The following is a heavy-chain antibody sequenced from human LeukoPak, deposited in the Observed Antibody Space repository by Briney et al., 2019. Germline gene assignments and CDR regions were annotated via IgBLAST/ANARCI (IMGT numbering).Heavy chain of an antibody. CDR1: GFTVIAND. D-gene: IGHD1-14*01. Sequence: GGSLRLSCAASGFTVIANDMTWVRQAPGKGLEWVSVLYSDGNTKYADSVQGRFTISRDNSKNTLHLEMNSLSPDDTAVYYCARGVEPLAANTLAYWGQGTLVTVSS. J-gene: IGHJ4*02. V-gene: IGHV3-53*01. CDR3: ARGVEPLAANTLAY. CDR2: LYSDGNT.